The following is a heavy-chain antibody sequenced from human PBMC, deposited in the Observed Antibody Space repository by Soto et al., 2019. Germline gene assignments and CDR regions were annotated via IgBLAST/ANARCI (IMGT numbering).Heavy chain of an antibody. CDR2: IYHSGST. D-gene: IGHD1-7*01. Sequence: QLQLQESGSGLVKPSQTLSLTCAVSGGSISSGGYSWSWIRQPPGKGLEWIGYIYHSGSTYYNPSLKSRVTISIDRAKNQFSLKLSSVNAADTAVYYCARGDNWNYAFDYWGQGTLVTVSS. V-gene: IGHV4-30-2*01. J-gene: IGHJ4*02. CDR3: ARGDNWNYAFDY. CDR1: GGSISSGGYS.